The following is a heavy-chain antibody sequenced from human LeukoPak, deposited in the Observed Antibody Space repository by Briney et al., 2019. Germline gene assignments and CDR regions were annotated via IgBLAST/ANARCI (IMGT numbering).Heavy chain of an antibody. CDR1: GLTFSSSW. V-gene: IGHV3-7*01. CDR3: TRDPGYGALDY. D-gene: IGHD4-17*01. Sequence: GGSLRLSCAASGLTFSSSWMSWVRQAPGKGLEWVADINPDGSDKYYVDSLKGRFTISRDNAKNSLYLQMNSLRGEDTAVYYCTRDPGYGALDYWGQGTLVTVSS. CDR2: INPDGSDK. J-gene: IGHJ4*02.